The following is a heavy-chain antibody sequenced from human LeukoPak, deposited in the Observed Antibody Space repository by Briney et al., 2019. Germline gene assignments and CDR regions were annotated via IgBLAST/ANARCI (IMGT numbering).Heavy chain of an antibody. CDR3: ARDSRLQLWFGEYFGFMDV. Sequence: PGGSLRLSCAASGFTFSSYEMNWVRQAPGKGLEWVSYISSSGSTIYYADSVKGRFTISRDNAKNSLYLQMNSLRAEDTAVYYCARDSRLQLWFGEYFGFMDVWGKGTTVTISS. V-gene: IGHV3-48*03. CDR2: ISSSGSTI. D-gene: IGHD3-10*01. CDR1: GFTFSSYE. J-gene: IGHJ6*03.